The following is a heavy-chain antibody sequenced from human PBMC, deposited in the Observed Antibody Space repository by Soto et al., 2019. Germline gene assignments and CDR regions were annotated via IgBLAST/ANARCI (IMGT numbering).Heavy chain of an antibody. V-gene: IGHV3-73*02. CDR3: TAMAGSDY. CDR2: IRTKTNNYAT. CDR1: GFTFSGSG. Sequence: EVQLVESGGGLVQPGGSLKLSCAASGFTFSGSGIHWVRQASGKGLEWVGRIRTKTNNYATAYVASVKGRFTISRDDSKNMAYLQMNSLKTEDTAVYYCTAMAGSDYWGQGTLVTVSS. J-gene: IGHJ4*02. D-gene: IGHD6-19*01.